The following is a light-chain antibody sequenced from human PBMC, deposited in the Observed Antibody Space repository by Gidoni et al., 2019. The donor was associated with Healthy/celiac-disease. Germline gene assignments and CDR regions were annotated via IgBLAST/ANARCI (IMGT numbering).Light chain of an antibody. J-gene: IGKJ4*01. Sequence: EIVLTQSPATLSLSPGERATLSCRASQSVSSYLAWYQQKPGQAPRLLIYDASNRATGIPARFSGSGSGTDLTLTISSLEPEDFAVYYGQQRSNWLTFGGGTKVEIK. V-gene: IGKV3-11*01. CDR2: DAS. CDR1: QSVSSY. CDR3: QQRSNWLT.